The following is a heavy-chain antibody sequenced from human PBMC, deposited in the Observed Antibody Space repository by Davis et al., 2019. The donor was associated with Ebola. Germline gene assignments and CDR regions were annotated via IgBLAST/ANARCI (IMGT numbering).Heavy chain of an antibody. CDR2: IKEDGSEK. Sequence: LSLTCAASGFTFRRYWMSWVRQAPGKGLEWVAKIKEDGSEKLEVDSVKGRFTISRDNAKDSLYLQMNSLRAEDTAVYYCARGSRNMDVWGQGTTVTVSS. CDR3: ARGSRNMDV. J-gene: IGHJ6*02. CDR1: GFTFRRYW. V-gene: IGHV3-7*03.